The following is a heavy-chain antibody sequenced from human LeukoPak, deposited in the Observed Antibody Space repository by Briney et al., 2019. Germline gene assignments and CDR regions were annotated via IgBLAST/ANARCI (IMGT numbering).Heavy chain of an antibody. CDR2: INPSGGST. CDR1: GYTFTSYY. CDR3: ARDLGDSYDSSGYYTPYFDY. Sequence: GASVKVSCKASGYTFTSYYMHWVRQAPRQGLEWMGIINPSGGSTSYAQKFQGRVTMTRDTSTSTVYMELSSLRSEDTAVYYCARDLGDSYDSSGYYTPYFDYWGQGTLVTVSS. J-gene: IGHJ4*02. D-gene: IGHD3-22*01. V-gene: IGHV1-46*01.